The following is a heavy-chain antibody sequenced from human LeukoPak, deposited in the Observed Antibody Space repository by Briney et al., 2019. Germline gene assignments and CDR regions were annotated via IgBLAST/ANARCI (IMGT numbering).Heavy chain of an antibody. CDR3: AKGRRKTGNYPLDYYGMDV. J-gene: IGHJ6*02. D-gene: IGHD4-11*01. Sequence: PGGSLRLSCAASGFTFDDYAMHWVRQAPGKGLEWVSLISGDGGSTYYADSVKGRFTISRDNSKNTLYLQVNFLRAEDTAVYYCAKGRRKTGNYPLDYYGMDVWGQGTTVTASS. CDR1: GFTFDDYA. V-gene: IGHV3-43*02. CDR2: ISGDGGST.